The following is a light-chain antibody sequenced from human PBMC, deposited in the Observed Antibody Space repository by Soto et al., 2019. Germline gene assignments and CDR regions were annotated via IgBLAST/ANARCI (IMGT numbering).Light chain of an antibody. CDR1: SSDVGGYNY. CDR3: SSYTSSSTLV. V-gene: IGLV2-14*01. CDR2: EVS. J-gene: IGLJ3*02. Sequence: QSALTQPASVSGSPGQSITISCTGTSSDVGGYNYVSWYQQHPGKAPKLMIYEVSNRPSGFSNRFSGSKSGNTASLTIPGLQPEDEADYYCSSYTSSSTLVFGGGTKLTVL.